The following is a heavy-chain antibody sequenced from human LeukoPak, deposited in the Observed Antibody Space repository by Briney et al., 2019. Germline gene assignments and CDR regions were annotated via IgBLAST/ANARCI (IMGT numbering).Heavy chain of an antibody. Sequence: PGGSLRLSCTASGFTFSSYGMHWVRQAPGKGLEWVAYIQYDGSNQQYADSVKGRFTISGDNSKNTLYLQMNSLRAEDTAVYYCAKGRGWEASYYYYYMDVWGKGTTVTISS. CDR3: AKGRGWEASYYYYYMDV. CDR1: GFTFSSYG. J-gene: IGHJ6*03. CDR2: IQYDGSNQ. D-gene: IGHD1-26*01. V-gene: IGHV3-30*02.